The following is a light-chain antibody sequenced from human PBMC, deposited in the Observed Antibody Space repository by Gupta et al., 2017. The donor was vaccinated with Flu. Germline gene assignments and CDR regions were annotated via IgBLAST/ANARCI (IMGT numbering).Light chain of an antibody. CDR2: KAS. CDR1: QPITTS. V-gene: IGKV1-5*03. CDR3: QQDQQYSWT. J-gene: IGKJ1*01. Sequence: DIQMTQSPSTLSASVGDTVTITCRASQPITTSLAWFQQKPGKAPKLLIYKASSLQTGVPSRFRGSGSGTEFTLTIRGLQPDDFATYYCQQDQQYSWTFGQGTRVDIK.